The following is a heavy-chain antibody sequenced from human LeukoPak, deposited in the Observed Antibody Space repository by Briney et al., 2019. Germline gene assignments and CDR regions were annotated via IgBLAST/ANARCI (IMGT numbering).Heavy chain of an antibody. D-gene: IGHD1-14*01. J-gene: IGHJ4*02. Sequence: PADTLSLTCAVYGGSFSGYYWSWIRQPPGKGLEWIGEINHSGWTNYNPSLKSRVTISVDMSMNQFSLKLSSVTAADTAVYYCARRDRFEDYWGQGTLVTVPS. CDR3: ARRDRFEDY. CDR2: INHSGWT. CDR1: GGSFSGYY. V-gene: IGHV4-34*01.